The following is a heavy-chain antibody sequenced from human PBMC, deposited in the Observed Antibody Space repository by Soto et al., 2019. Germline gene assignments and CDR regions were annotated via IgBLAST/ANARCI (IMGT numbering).Heavy chain of an antibody. CDR1: GYSISSYY. Sequence: QVQLQESGPGLVKPSEALSLSCTVSGYSISSYYWSWIRQPPGKGLEWIAYIDNSGSTNYNTSLRSRATTSIDTSKNQFSLNLSSVTAADTAVYYCARLQWGWYYFDDWGQGTLVTVSS. D-gene: IGHD6-19*01. CDR2: IDNSGST. J-gene: IGHJ4*02. CDR3: ARLQWGWYYFDD. V-gene: IGHV4-59*08.